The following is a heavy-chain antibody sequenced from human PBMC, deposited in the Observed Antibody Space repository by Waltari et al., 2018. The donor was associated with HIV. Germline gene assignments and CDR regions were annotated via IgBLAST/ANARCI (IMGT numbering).Heavy chain of an antibody. Sequence: QVQLQQWGAGLLKPSETLSLTCAVYGGSFSGYYWTWIRQPPGKGLEWIGEINHRGSTNYNPSLKSRVTISIDTSKNQISLKLTSVTAADTAVYYCAGPLRWSQEGPDAFNIWGQGTMVTVSS. D-gene: IGHD4-17*01. CDR1: GGSFSGYY. CDR2: INHRGST. J-gene: IGHJ3*02. V-gene: IGHV4-34*01. CDR3: AGPLRWSQEGPDAFNI.